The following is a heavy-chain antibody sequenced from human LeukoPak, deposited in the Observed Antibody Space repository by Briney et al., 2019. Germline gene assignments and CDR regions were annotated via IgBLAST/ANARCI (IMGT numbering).Heavy chain of an antibody. CDR1: GGSISSSSYY. CDR2: IYYSGST. J-gene: IGHJ4*02. V-gene: IGHV4-39*01. D-gene: IGHD3-3*01. Sequence: PSETLSLTCTVSGGSISSSSYYWGWIRQPPGKGLEWIGGIYYSGSTYYNPSLKSRVTISVDTSKNQFSLKLSSVTAADTAVYYCARIFGVVIVFDYWGQGILVTVSS. CDR3: ARIFGVVIVFDY.